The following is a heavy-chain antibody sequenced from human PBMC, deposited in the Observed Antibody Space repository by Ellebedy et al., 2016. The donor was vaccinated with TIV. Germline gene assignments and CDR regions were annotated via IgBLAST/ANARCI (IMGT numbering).Heavy chain of an antibody. V-gene: IGHV3-30*18. J-gene: IGHJ4*02. CDR2: ISSDGISE. D-gene: IGHD5-24*01. CDR1: GFTFSNYG. Sequence: GGSLRLSCAASGFTFSNYGMLWVRQTPGKGLEWVAFISSDGISEYYADSVKGRFTISRDNSKNTLFLQMNSLRVEDTAAYSCAKDLGRWLQYFDCWGQGTLVTVSS. CDR3: AKDLGRWLQYFDC.